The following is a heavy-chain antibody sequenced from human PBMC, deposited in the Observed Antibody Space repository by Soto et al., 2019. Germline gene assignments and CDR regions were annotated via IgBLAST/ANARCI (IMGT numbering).Heavy chain of an antibody. Sequence: QVQLQESGPGLVKPSETLSLICTVSGGSISSHNWSWIRQPPGKGLEWIGYVYYSGSTNYNPSLKSRVTISVDTSKNQFSLKLSSVTAADTAVYHCARGDYSDSSGLYFDYWGQGTLVTVSS. V-gene: IGHV4-59*11. CDR1: GGSISSHN. CDR3: ARGDYSDSSGLYFDY. D-gene: IGHD3-22*01. CDR2: VYYSGST. J-gene: IGHJ4*02.